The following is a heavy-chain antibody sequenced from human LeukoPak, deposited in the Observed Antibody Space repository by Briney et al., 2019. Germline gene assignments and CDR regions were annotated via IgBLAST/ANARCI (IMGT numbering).Heavy chain of an antibody. V-gene: IGHV1-18*01. CDR1: GYILPNYG. D-gene: IGHD3-16*01. J-gene: IGHJ4*02. CDR2: ISAYNGNA. Sequence: ASVKVSCKASGYILPNYGISWVRQAPGQGPGWLGWISAYNGNANYAQKLQGRVTLTTDSATTTAYMELRSLRSEDTAIYYCSRAGGVAVAGDYWGQGTLVSVSS. CDR3: SRAGGVAVAGDY.